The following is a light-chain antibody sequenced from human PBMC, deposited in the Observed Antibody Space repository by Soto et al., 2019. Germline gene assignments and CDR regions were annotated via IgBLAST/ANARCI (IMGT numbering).Light chain of an antibody. CDR1: QSIGSY. CDR3: QQYAGSPIT. Sequence: EIVLTQSPATLSLSLGERATLSCRASQSIGSYLAWYQHKLGQPPRLLIYGASSRATGIPDRFSGSGSGTDFSLTISRLEPEDFAVYYCQQYAGSPITFGQGTRLEI. CDR2: GAS. J-gene: IGKJ5*01. V-gene: IGKV3-20*01.